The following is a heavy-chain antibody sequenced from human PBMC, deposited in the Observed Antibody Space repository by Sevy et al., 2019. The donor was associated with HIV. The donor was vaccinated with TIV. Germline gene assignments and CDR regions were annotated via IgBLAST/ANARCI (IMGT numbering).Heavy chain of an antibody. CDR2: INSDGSST. D-gene: IGHD4-17*01. CDR1: GFTFSSYW. CDR3: ARDPYGDYYFDY. Sequence: GGSLRLSCAASGFTFSSYWMHWVRQAPGKGLVWVSRINSDGSSTSYADSVKGRFTISRDNAKNTLYLQMNSLRAEDTTVYYCARDPYGDYYFDYWGQGTLVTVSS. V-gene: IGHV3-74*01. J-gene: IGHJ4*02.